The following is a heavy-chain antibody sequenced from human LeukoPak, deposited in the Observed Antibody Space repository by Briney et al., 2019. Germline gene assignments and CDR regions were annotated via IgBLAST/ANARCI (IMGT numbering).Heavy chain of an antibody. CDR3: ARDLHHSSITLGYYYGMDV. D-gene: IGHD6-13*01. CDR1: GYTLTSYA. CDR2: ISYDGSNK. J-gene: IGHJ6*02. V-gene: IGHV3-30-3*01. Sequence: SCKASGYTLTSYAMHWVRQAPGKGLEWVAVISYDGSNKYYADSVKGRFTISRDNSKNTLYLQMNSLRAEDTAVYYCARDLHHSSITLGYYYGMDVWGQGTTVTVSS.